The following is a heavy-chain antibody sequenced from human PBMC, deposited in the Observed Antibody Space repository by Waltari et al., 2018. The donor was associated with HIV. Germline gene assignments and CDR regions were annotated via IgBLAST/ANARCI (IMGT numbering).Heavy chain of an antibody. Sequence: EVQLVASGGGLVQPGRSLRLSCTAPGFKFDVYAMHWVRQPPGKGLEWVSSISWHSTRITYADSVKGRFTISRDNAKKSLYLQMDSLRPEDTAFYYCSRGPMYNWFDPWGQGTLVTVSS. V-gene: IGHV3-9*01. CDR1: GFKFDVYA. D-gene: IGHD3-10*02. CDR2: ISWHSTRI. CDR3: SRGPMYNWFDP. J-gene: IGHJ5*02.